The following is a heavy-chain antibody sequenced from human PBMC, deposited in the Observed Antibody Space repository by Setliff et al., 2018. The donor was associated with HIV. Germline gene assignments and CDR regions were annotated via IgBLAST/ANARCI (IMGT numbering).Heavy chain of an antibody. J-gene: IGHJ4*02. CDR3: ARVRRGCSSHSCPLEN. V-gene: IGHV1-69*05. CDR1: GDTFSTYV. CDR2: VTPSFGTV. D-gene: IGHD2-2*01. Sequence: SVKVSCKSSGDTFSTYVFTWVRQAPGQGLEWMGGVTPSFGTVTYAQKFQGRVTITTDESMTTVYMELSSLRSEDTAVYYCARVRRGCSSHSCPLENWGQGTLVTVSS.